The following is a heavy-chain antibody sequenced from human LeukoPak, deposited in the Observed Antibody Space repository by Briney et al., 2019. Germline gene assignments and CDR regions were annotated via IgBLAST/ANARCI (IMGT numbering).Heavy chain of an antibody. Sequence: ASVKVSCKASGYMFNLYGISWVRQAPGQGLDWMAWTSVNNGDTKYGQKFQGRVTVTTDTSTSTVYLGLRSLRSDDTAVYYCARTPGYCSGGSCFWFDPWGQGTLVTVSS. V-gene: IGHV1-18*01. D-gene: IGHD2-15*01. J-gene: IGHJ5*02. CDR1: GYMFNLYG. CDR2: TSVNNGDT. CDR3: ARTPGYCSGGSCFWFDP.